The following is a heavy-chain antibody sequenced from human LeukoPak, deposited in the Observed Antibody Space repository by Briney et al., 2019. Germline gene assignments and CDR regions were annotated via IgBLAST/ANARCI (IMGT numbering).Heavy chain of an antibody. CDR1: GGSMSSGGYS. J-gene: IGHJ5*02. Sequence: SQTLSLTCAVSGGSMSSGGYSWSWIRQPPGKGLERIGYIYHSGSTYYNPSLKSRVTISVDRSKNQFSLKLSSVTAADTAVYYCAGGYYDFWSGYYNWFDPWGQGPLVTVSS. D-gene: IGHD3-3*01. CDR2: IYHSGST. V-gene: IGHV4-30-2*01. CDR3: AGGYYDFWSGYYNWFDP.